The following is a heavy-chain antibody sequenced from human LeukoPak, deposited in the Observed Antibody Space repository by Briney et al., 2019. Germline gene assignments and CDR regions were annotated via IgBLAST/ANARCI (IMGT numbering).Heavy chain of an antibody. CDR1: AFTFSSYE. Sequence: GGSLRFSSAASAFTFSSYEMNWVRQAQGKGLEGVSYISSSSSTIYYADSVKGRFTISRDNAKNSLYLQMNSLRAEDTAVYYCAELGITMIGGVWGKGTTVTISS. J-gene: IGHJ6*04. V-gene: IGHV3-48*03. CDR2: ISSSSSTI. D-gene: IGHD3-10*02. CDR3: AELGITMIGGV.